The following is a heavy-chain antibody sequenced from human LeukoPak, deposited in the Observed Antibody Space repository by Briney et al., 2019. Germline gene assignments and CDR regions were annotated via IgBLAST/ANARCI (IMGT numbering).Heavy chain of an antibody. CDR3: ARTPAMVAYYYYMDV. CDR1: GYSFTSYW. D-gene: IGHD5-18*01. Sequence: GESPKISCKGSGYSFTSYWIGWVRQMPGKGLEWMGIIYPGDSDTRYSPSFQGQVTISADKSISTAYLQWSSLKASDTAMYYCARTPAMVAYYYYMDVWGKGTTVTVSS. CDR2: IYPGDSDT. J-gene: IGHJ6*03. V-gene: IGHV5-51*01.